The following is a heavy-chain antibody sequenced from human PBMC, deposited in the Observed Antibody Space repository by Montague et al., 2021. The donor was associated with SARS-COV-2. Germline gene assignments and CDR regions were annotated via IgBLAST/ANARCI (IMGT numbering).Heavy chain of an antibody. CDR2: VYYSGST. V-gene: IGHV4-59*11. CDR3: ARLRDGVVPSPILGVGPYYSYYYMDV. J-gene: IGHJ6*03. Sequence: SETLSLTCTVSGGSIGSHYWSWIRQPPGKGLEWIGYVYYSGSTNYNPSLKSRVTISVDTSKSRFSLKLKSVTSADTAVYYCARLRDGVVPSPILGVGPYYSYYYMDVWGRGTTVTVSS. CDR1: GGSIGSHY. D-gene: IGHD3-10*01.